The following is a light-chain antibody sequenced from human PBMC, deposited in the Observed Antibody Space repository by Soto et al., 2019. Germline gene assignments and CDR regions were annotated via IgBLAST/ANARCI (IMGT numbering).Light chain of an antibody. Sequence: DIQMTQSPSTLSASVGDRVTITCRASQSISSWLAWYQQKPGKAPKLLIYDAFSLESGVPSRFSGSGSGTEFTLTISSLQPDDFATYYCQQRSSWPPSITFGQGTRLEIK. CDR1: QSISSW. CDR2: DAF. V-gene: IGKV1-5*01. CDR3: QQRSSWPPSIT. J-gene: IGKJ5*01.